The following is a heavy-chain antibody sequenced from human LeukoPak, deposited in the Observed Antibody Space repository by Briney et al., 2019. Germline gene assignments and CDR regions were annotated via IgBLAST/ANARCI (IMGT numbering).Heavy chain of an antibody. Sequence: PSQTLSLTSTVSGGSISSGSYYWSWIRQPAGKGLEWIGRIYTSGSTNYNPSLNSRVTISVDTSKSQFSLKLSSVTAADTAVYYCARGVSTVNFDYWGQGTLVTVSS. CDR3: ARGVSTVNFDY. CDR2: IYTSGST. CDR1: GGSISSGSYY. J-gene: IGHJ4*02. V-gene: IGHV4-61*02. D-gene: IGHD4-11*01.